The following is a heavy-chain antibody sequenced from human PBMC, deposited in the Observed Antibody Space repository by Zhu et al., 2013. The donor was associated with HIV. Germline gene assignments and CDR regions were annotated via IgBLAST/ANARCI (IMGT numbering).Heavy chain of an antibody. Sequence: QVQLVQSGAEVKKPGSSVKVSCKASGGTFSTYAVTWVRQAPGQGLEWMAGIIPMFGTATFAQQFQGRVTINADKSTSTAYMELSSLRSEDTAVYYCASRKGMGNWFDPWGQGTLVTVSS. CDR3: ASRKGMGNWFDP. CDR2: IIPMFGTA. J-gene: IGHJ5*02. CDR1: GGTFSTYA. D-gene: IGHD6-13*01. V-gene: IGHV1-69*06.